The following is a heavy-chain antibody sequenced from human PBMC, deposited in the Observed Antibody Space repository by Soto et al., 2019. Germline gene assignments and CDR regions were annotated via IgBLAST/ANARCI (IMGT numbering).Heavy chain of an antibody. J-gene: IGHJ2*01. V-gene: IGHV3-23*01. CDR2: ISGSGGST. CDR1: GFTFSSYA. Sequence: EVQLLESGGGLVQPGGSLRLSCAASGFTFSSYAMNWVRQAPGKGLEWVSVISGSGGSTYYADAVKGRFTISRDNSKNTLYLRMNSMRAEGTAVYYCAKRTVGWYFDLWGRGTLVTVSS. D-gene: IGHD4-17*01. CDR3: AKRTVGWYFDL.